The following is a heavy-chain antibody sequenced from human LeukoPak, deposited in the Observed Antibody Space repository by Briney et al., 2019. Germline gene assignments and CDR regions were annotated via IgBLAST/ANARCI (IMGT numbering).Heavy chain of an antibody. V-gene: IGHV3-30-3*01. CDR2: ISYDGSNK. CDR1: GFTFSSYA. Sequence: GGSLRLSCAASGFTFSSYAVHWVRQAPGKGLEWVAVISYDGSNKYYADSVKGRFTISRDNSKNTLYLQMNSLRAEDTAVYYCAREEVVADIYYYYGMDVWGQGTTVTVSS. D-gene: IGHD5-12*01. J-gene: IGHJ6*02. CDR3: AREEVVADIYYYYGMDV.